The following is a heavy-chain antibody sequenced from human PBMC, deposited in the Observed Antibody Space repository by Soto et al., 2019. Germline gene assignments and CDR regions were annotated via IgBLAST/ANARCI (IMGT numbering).Heavy chain of an antibody. CDR1: GFTFSSYS. CDR3: AREGIVVVPASTDYYYGMDV. Sequence: GGSLRLSCAASGFTFSSYSMNWVRQAPGKGLEWVSYISSSSSTIYYADSVKGRFTISRDNAKNSLYLQMNSLRDEDTAVYYCAREGIVVVPASTDYYYGMDVWGQVTTVTVSS. V-gene: IGHV3-48*02. J-gene: IGHJ6*02. D-gene: IGHD2-2*01. CDR2: ISSSSSTI.